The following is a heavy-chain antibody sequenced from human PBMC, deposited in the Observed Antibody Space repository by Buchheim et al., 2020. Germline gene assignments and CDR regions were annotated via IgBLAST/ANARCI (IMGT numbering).Heavy chain of an antibody. CDR2: IYTSGST. V-gene: IGHV4-61*02. CDR1: GGSISSGSYY. Sequence: QVQLQESGPGLVKPSQTLSLTCTVSGGSISSGSYYWSWIRQPAGKGLEWIGRIYTSGSTNYNPSLKSRVTISVDTSKNQFPLKLSSVTAADTAVYYCARDFGSYIAARPSGDDAFDIWGQGT. D-gene: IGHD6-6*01. J-gene: IGHJ3*02. CDR3: ARDFGSYIAARPSGDDAFDI.